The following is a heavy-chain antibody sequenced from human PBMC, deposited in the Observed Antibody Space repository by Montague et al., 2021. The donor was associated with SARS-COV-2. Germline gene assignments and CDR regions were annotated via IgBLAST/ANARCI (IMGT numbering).Heavy chain of an antibody. D-gene: IGHD2-15*01. CDR1: GGSISFTY. V-gene: IGHV4-34*01. CDR3: ARAFHCNGVNCYDGVVGS. J-gene: IGHJ5*02. CDR2: INQAGST. Sequence: SETLSLTCALYGGSISFTYQTWIRKSPGQGLELIGGINQAGSTTNNQSPTSRLTMSIATSRKQYSFYLRSVSVAATAVYYCARAFHCNGVNCYDGVVGSWGQGTLVTVSS.